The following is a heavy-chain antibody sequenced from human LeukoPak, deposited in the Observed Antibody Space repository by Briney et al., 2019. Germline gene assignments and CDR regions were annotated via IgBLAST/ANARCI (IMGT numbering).Heavy chain of an antibody. CDR3: ARFKRYCSGGSCYYYYYYHMDV. D-gene: IGHD2-15*01. V-gene: IGHV4-34*01. CDR1: GGSFSGYY. Sequence: SETLSLTCAVYGGSFSGYYWSWIRQPPGKGLEWIGEINHSGSTNYNPSLKSRVTISVDTSKNQFSLKLSSVTAADTAVYYCARFKRYCSGGSCYYYYYYHMDVWGKGTTVTVSS. CDR2: INHSGST. J-gene: IGHJ6*03.